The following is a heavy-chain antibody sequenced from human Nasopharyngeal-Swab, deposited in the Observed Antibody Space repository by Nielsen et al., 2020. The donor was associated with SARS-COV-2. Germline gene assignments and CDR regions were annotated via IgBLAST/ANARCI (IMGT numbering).Heavy chain of an antibody. CDR2: ISAYNGNT. J-gene: IGHJ4*02. D-gene: IGHD6-13*01. V-gene: IGHV1-18*01. Sequence: ASVKVSCKASGYTFTSYGISWVRQAPGQGLEWMGWISAYNGNTNYAQKLQGRVTMTTDTSTSTAYMELRSLRSDDTAVYYCARWGSSSSWDNYFDYWGQRTLVTVSS. CDR1: GYTFTSYG. CDR3: ARWGSSSSWDNYFDY.